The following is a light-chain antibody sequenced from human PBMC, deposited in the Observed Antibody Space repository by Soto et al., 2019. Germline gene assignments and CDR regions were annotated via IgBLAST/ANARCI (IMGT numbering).Light chain of an antibody. CDR2: DDS. CDR3: QVYDSRGDHVWWV. V-gene: IGLV3-21*02. CDR1: NIGRKT. J-gene: IGLJ3*02. Sequence: SYELTQAPSVSVAPGQTARTTCGGDNIGRKTVHWYQQIPGQAPLLVVYDDSDRPSGIPERFSGSNAGDTATLTISTVEAGDEADYYCQVYDSRGDHVWWVFGGGTQLTVL.